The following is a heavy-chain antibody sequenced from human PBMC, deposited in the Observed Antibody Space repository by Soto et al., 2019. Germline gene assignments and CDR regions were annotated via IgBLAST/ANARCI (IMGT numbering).Heavy chain of an antibody. D-gene: IGHD3-22*01. Sequence: GGSLRLSCAASGFTFSSYAMHWVRQAPGKGLEWVAVISYDGSNKYYADSVKGRFTISRDNSKNTLYLQMNSLRAEDTAVYYCARGYYDSSGYYYPLYFDYWGQGTLVTVSS. CDR1: GFTFSSYA. V-gene: IGHV3-30-3*01. J-gene: IGHJ4*02. CDR2: ISYDGSNK. CDR3: ARGYYDSSGYYYPLYFDY.